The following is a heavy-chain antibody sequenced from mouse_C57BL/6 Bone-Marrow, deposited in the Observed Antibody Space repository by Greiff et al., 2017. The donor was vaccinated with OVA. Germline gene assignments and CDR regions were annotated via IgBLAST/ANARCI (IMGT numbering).Heavy chain of an antibody. J-gene: IGHJ1*03. D-gene: IGHD2-4*01. CDR1: GYTFTDYY. V-gene: IGHV1-26*01. CDR3: ARRGLYDYDSPSSPYWYFDV. Sequence: VQLQQSGPELVKPGASVKISCKASGYTFTDYYMNWVKQSHGKSLEWIGDINPNNGGTSYNQKFKGKATLTVDKSSSTAYMELRSLTSEDSAVYYCARRGLYDYDSPSSPYWYFDVWGTGTTVTVSS. CDR2: INPNNGGT.